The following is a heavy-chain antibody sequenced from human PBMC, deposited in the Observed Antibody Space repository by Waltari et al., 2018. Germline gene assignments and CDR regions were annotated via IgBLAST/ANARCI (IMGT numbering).Heavy chain of an antibody. CDR2: IYYTGNT. D-gene: IGHD3-10*01. V-gene: IGHV4-39*07. J-gene: IGHJ4*02. CDR1: GDSVSSTCYY. CDR3: ARETSSEKGFDY. Sequence: QLQLQASGPRLVTASAPLSLTCTVSGDSVSSTCYYWGWIRQPPGKGLEWIGGIYYTGNTFQNPSLKSRVSISIDTYKNQFSLRLRSVTAADTAVYYCARETSSEKGFDYWGQGTLVTVSP.